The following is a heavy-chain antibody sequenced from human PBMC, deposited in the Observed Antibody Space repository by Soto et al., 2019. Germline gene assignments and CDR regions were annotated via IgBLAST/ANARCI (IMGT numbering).Heavy chain of an antibody. Sequence: GGSLRLSCAASGFTFSSYWMSWVRQAPGKGLEWVANIKQDGSEKYYVDSVKGRFTISRDNAKNSLYLQMNSLRAEDTAVYYCARGDSYYDFWSGYYTNYWGQGTLVTVSS. V-gene: IGHV3-7*01. CDR2: IKQDGSEK. CDR3: ARGDSYYDFWSGYYTNY. D-gene: IGHD3-3*01. CDR1: GFTFSSYW. J-gene: IGHJ4*02.